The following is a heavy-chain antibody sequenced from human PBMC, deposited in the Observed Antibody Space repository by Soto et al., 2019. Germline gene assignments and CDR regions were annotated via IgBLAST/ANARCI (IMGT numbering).Heavy chain of an antibody. Sequence: PSETLSLTCTVSGGSISSSSYYWGWIRQPPGKGLEGIGSIYYSGSTYYNPSLKSRVTISVDTSKNQFSLKLSSVTAADTAVYYCARHGGAGECCSSTSCLHDAFDIWGQGTMVTVS. V-gene: IGHV4-39*01. CDR2: IYYSGST. CDR1: GGSISSSSYY. D-gene: IGHD2-2*01. J-gene: IGHJ3*02. CDR3: ARHGGAGECCSSTSCLHDAFDI.